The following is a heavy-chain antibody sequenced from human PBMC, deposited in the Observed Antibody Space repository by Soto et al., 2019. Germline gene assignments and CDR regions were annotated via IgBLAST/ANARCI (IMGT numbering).Heavy chain of an antibody. V-gene: IGHV3-66*01. CDR2: IYSGGST. Sequence: XXSLRLACTASGFTFSDSWMHWVRQAPGKGLEWVSVIYSGGSTYYADSVKGRFTISRDNSKNTLYLQMKSLRAEDTAVYYCARDAPSYGMDVWGQGTTVTVSS. CDR3: ARDAPSYGMDV. CDR1: GFTFSDSW. J-gene: IGHJ6*02.